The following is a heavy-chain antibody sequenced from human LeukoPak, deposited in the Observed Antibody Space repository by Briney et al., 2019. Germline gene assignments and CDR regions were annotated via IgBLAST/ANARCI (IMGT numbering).Heavy chain of an antibody. CDR3: VKDRPTWPIDY. CDR2: ISGSGGST. CDR1: GFTFSSYA. V-gene: IGHV3-23*01. J-gene: IGHJ4*02. D-gene: IGHD5-12*01. Sequence: ESGGSLRLSCAASGFTFSSYAMSWVRQAPGKGLEWVSAISGSGGSTYYADSVKGRFTISRDNSRNTLYLQMDSLRDDDTAVYYCVKDRPTWPIDYWGQGTLVTVSS.